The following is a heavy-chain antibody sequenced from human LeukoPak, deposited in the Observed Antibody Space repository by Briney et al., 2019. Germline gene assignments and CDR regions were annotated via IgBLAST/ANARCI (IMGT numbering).Heavy chain of an antibody. V-gene: IGHV3-21*01. CDR3: ARDRYCSSTSCLSLYDY. J-gene: IGHJ4*02. CDR2: ISSSSSYI. CDR1: GFTFSSYS. D-gene: IGHD2-2*01. Sequence: PGGSLRLSCAASGFTFSSYSMNWVRQAPGKGLEWVSSISSSSSYIYYADSVKGRFTISRDNAKNSLYLQMNSLRAEDTAVYYCARDRYCSSTSCLSLYDYWGQGTLVTVSS.